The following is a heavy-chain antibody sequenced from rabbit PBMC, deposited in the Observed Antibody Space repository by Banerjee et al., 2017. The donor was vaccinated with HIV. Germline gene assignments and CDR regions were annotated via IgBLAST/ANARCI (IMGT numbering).Heavy chain of an antibody. Sequence: QSLEESGGDLVTPGASLTLTCTASGFTISSSYWICWVRQAPGKGLEWIGCIYGGSSGWTYCASWAKGRFTFSKTSSTTVTLQMTSLAAADTSTDFCARDLAGVIGWNFNLWGPGTLVTVS. CDR3: ARDLAGVIGWNFNL. CDR2: IYGGSSGWT. D-gene: IGHD4-1*01. J-gene: IGHJ4*01. V-gene: IGHV1S40*01. CDR1: GFTISSSYW.